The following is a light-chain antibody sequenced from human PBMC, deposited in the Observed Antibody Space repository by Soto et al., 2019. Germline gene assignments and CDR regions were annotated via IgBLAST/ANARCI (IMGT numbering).Light chain of an antibody. CDR3: QESYSTS. V-gene: IGKV3-15*01. J-gene: IGKJ1*01. CDR2: EAS. CDR1: QSLGSN. Sequence: VVRTQSPATLSVSPGERAVLSCRASQSLGSNLAWYHHKPGQAPRLLLYEASIRATGIPARFSGDGSGTEFTLTISSLQSEDFGIYYCQESYSTSFGQGTKVDIK.